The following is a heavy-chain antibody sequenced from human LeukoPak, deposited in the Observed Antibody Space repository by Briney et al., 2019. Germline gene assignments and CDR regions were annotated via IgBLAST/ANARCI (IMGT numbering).Heavy chain of an antibody. J-gene: IGHJ3*02. CDR3: ARYDSSGYFRHAFDI. V-gene: IGHV3-66*01. CDR1: EFTVSSNY. CDR2: IYSGGST. Sequence: GGSLRLSCAASEFTVSSNYMSWVRQVPGKGLEWVSLIYSGGSTYYADSVKGRFTISRDTSKNTLYLQMNSLRAEDTAVYYCARYDSSGYFRHAFDIWGQGTMVTVSS. D-gene: IGHD3-22*01.